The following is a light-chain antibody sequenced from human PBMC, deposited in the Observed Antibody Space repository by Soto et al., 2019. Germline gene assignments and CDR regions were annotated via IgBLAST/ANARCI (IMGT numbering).Light chain of an antibody. J-gene: IGLJ3*02. CDR1: SSDVGGYNY. V-gene: IGLV2-11*01. CDR3: CSYAGSYTLV. Sequence: QSALTQPRAVSGSPGQSVTISCTGTSSDVGGYNYVSWYQQHPGKAPKLMIYDVVKRPSGVPDRFSGSKSGNTASLTISVLQAEDEADYYCCSYAGSYTLVFGGGTKVTVL. CDR2: DVV.